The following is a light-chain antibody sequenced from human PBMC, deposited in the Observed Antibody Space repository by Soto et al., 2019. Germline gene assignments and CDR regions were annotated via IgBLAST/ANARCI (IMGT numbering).Light chain of an antibody. J-gene: IGKJ5*01. CDR3: QQRSNWPT. CDR2: DAS. V-gene: IGKV3-11*01. Sequence: EIVLTQSPATLSLSPGERSTLSCRASQSVSSYLAWYQQKPGQAPRLLIYDASNRATGIPARFSGSGSGTDFTLTISSLESEDFAIYYCQQRSNWPTFGQGTQLEIK. CDR1: QSVSSY.